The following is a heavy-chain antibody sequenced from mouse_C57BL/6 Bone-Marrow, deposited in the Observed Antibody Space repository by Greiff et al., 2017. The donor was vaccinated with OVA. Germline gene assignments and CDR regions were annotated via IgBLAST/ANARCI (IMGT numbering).Heavy chain of an antibody. CDR1: GFTFSSYA. V-gene: IGHV5-4*01. Sequence: EVQLVESGGGLVKPGGSLKLSCAASGFTFSSYAMSWVRQTPEKRLEWVATISDGGSYTYYTANVKGRFTISRDNAKHNLYLQMTHLKTEDTAMYYCARDGTTVVANWYFDVWGTGTTVTVSS. J-gene: IGHJ1*03. CDR3: ARDGTTVVANWYFDV. CDR2: ISDGGSYT. D-gene: IGHD1-1*01.